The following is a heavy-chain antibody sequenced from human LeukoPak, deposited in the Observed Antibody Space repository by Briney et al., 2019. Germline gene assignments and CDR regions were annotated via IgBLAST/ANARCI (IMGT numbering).Heavy chain of an antibody. D-gene: IGHD3-10*01. Sequence: GGSLRLSCAASGFTFNNYAMSWVRQAPGKGLEWVSAISGSGASTYYADSVKGRFTISRDNSKNTPYVQMNSLRAEDTAVYYCASAVVRAREIHWGQGTLVTVSS. CDR2: ISGSGAST. J-gene: IGHJ4*02. CDR3: ASAVVRAREIH. CDR1: GFTFNNYA. V-gene: IGHV3-23*01.